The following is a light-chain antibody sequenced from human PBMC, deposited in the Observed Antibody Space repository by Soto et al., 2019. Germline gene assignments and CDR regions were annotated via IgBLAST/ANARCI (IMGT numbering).Light chain of an antibody. CDR1: QSVSSSY. CDR2: GAS. CDR3: QQYGSSPRG. Sequence: EIVLMQSPGTLSLSPGESATLSCSTSQSVSSSYLAWYQQKPGQAPRLLIYGASSRATGIPDRFSGSGSGTDFTLTISRLEPEDFAVYYCQQYGSSPRGFGGGTKVEIK. V-gene: IGKV3-20*01. J-gene: IGKJ4*01.